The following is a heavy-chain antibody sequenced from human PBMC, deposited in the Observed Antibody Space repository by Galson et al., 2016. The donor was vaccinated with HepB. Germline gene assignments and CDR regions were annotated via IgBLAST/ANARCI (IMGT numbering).Heavy chain of an antibody. V-gene: IGHV3-30*03. J-gene: IGHJ6*02. CDR1: GFTFSSFG. D-gene: IGHD3-3*01. CDR3: ARDQNSITIFGVVIYGMDV. Sequence: SLRLSCAASGFTFSSFGLNWVRQAPGRGLEWVAVISYDGSKKYYADSVKGRFTISRDNSKNTLYLQVNSLRAEDTAVYYCARDQNSITIFGVVIYGMDVWGQGTTVTVSS. CDR2: ISYDGSKK.